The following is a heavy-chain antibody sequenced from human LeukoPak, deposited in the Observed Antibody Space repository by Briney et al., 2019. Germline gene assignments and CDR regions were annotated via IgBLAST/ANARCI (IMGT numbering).Heavy chain of an antibody. CDR1: GGSFSGYY. V-gene: IGHV4-34*01. D-gene: IGHD3-22*01. CDR3: ARRTSAAITMIVVVMRARWFDP. J-gene: IGHJ5*02. CDR2: INHSGST. Sequence: SETLSLTCAVYGGSFSGYYWSWIRQPPGKGLEWIGEINHSGSTNYNPSLKSRVTISVDTSKNQFSLKLSSVTAADTAVYYCARRTSAAITMIVVVMRARWFDPWGQGTLVTVSS.